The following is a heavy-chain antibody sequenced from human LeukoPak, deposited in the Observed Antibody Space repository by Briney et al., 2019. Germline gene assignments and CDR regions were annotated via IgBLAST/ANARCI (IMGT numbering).Heavy chain of an antibody. CDR1: GGSISSYY. CDR2: IYTSGST. Sequence: SETLSLTCTVSGGSISSYYWSWIRQPAGKGLEWIGRIYTSGSTNYNPSLKSRVTMSVDTSKNQFSLKLSSVTAADTAVYYCARGPIAVDTAGSDYWGQGTLVTVSS. J-gene: IGHJ4*02. V-gene: IGHV4-4*07. D-gene: IGHD5-18*01. CDR3: ARGPIAVDTAGSDY.